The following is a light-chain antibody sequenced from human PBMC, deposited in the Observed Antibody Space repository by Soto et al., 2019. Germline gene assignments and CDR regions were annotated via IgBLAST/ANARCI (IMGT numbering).Light chain of an antibody. V-gene: IGKV3-20*01. Sequence: IVLTQSPGTRSLSPLEIATLSCMASQSVSASYLAWYQQKPGQAPRLLIYAASSRATGIPDRFSGSGSGTDFTLTVSRLEPEDFAVYYCQQYGNSPAITFGQGTRLEIK. CDR2: AAS. CDR1: QSVSASY. CDR3: QQYGNSPAIT. J-gene: IGKJ5*01.